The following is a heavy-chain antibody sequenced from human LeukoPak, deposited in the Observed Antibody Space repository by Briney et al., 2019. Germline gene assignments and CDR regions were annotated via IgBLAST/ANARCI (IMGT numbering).Heavy chain of an antibody. Sequence: ASVKVSCKASGFTFTNYYMHWVRQAPGQGLEWMGWISPYNGNTNYAQKLQGRVTMTTDTSTSTAYMELRSLRSDDTAVYYCARDPGGNSGFDYWGQGTLVTVSS. J-gene: IGHJ4*02. CDR2: ISPYNGNT. CDR3: ARDPGGNSGFDY. V-gene: IGHV1-18*01. D-gene: IGHD4-23*01. CDR1: GFTFTNYY.